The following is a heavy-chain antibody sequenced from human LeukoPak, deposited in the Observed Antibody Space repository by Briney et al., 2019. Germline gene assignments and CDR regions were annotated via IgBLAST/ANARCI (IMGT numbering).Heavy chain of an antibody. Sequence: ASVKVSCKASGYTFTGYYTHWVRQAPGQGLEWRGWINPNSGGTNYAQKFQGRVTMTRDTSISTAYMELSRLRSDDTAVYYCARARGGRSTGADYWGQGTLVTVSS. CDR1: GYTFTGYY. J-gene: IGHJ4*02. D-gene: IGHD1-26*01. CDR2: INPNSGGT. CDR3: ARARGGRSTGADY. V-gene: IGHV1-2*02.